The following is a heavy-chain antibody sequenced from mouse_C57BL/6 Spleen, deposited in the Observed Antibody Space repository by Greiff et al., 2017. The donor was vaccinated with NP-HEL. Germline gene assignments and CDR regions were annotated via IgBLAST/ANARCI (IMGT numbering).Heavy chain of an antibody. CDR2: ISSGSSTT. CDR1: GFTFSDYG. Sequence: DVHLVESGGGLVKPGGSLKLSCAASGFTFSDYGMHWVRQAPEKGLEWVAYISSGSSTTYYADTVKGRSTISRDNAQNTLFLQMTSLTSEDTAIYYCARRDYYGGNPYAMDYWGQGTSVTVSS. J-gene: IGHJ4*01. V-gene: IGHV5-17*01. CDR3: ARRDYYGGNPYAMDY. D-gene: IGHD1-1*01.